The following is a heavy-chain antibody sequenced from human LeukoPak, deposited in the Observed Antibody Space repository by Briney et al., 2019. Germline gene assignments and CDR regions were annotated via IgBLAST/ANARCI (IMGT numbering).Heavy chain of an antibody. D-gene: IGHD6-6*01. V-gene: IGHV3-74*01. Sequence: GGSLRLSCVASGFTFSSYAMSWVRQAPGKGLVWVSRISPTGSTTSYADSVKGRFTVSRDNAKNTLYLQVNNLRAEDTAVYYCARGPNSNWSGLDFWGQGTLLTVSS. CDR1: GFTFSSYA. J-gene: IGHJ4*02. CDR2: ISPTGSTT. CDR3: ARGPNSNWSGLDF.